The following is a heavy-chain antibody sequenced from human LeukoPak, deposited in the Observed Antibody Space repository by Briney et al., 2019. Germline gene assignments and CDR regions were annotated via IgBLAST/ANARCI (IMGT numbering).Heavy chain of an antibody. V-gene: IGHV4-59*12. J-gene: IGHJ5*02. CDR1: GSPIRSFY. Sequence: SETVSLKCTVCGSPIRSFYWRWLGQPPGKELVGIGNIYYSGSTNYYPSLKSRVTISVDKSKNQFSLKLKSVSAADTAVYYCARHVGNIAAWLGFDPWGQGTLVSVSS. CDR2: IYYSGST. D-gene: IGHD6-13*01. CDR3: ARHVGNIAAWLGFDP.